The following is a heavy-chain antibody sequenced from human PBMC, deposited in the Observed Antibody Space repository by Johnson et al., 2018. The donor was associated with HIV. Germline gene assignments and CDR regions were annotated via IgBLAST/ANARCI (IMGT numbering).Heavy chain of an antibody. D-gene: IGHD3-16*01. CDR1: GFTFSSYG. CDR2: ISYDGSNK. CDR3: AKAPSMGADGLDI. J-gene: IGHJ3*02. V-gene: IGHV3-30*19. Sequence: QVLLVESGGGLVQPGRSLRLSCAASGFTFSSYGMHWVRQAPGKGLEWVAVISYDGSNKYYADSVKGRFTISRDNSKNTLYLQMNSLRPADMGLYYCAKAPSMGADGLDIWGQGTMVTVSS.